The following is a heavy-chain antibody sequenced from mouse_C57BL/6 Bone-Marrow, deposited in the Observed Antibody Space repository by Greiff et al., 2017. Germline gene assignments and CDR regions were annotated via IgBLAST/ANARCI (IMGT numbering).Heavy chain of an antibody. V-gene: IGHV2-2*01. J-gene: IGHJ1*03. CDR1: GFSLTSYG. D-gene: IGHD1-1*01. Sequence: VKLMESGPGLVQPSQSLSITCTVSGFSLTSYGVHWVRQSPGKGLEWLGVIWSGGNTDYNAAFISRLSISKDNSKSQVFFKMNSLQADDTAIYYCARNGYYYGTYWYFDVWGTGTTVTVSS. CDR3: ARNGYYYGTYWYFDV. CDR2: IWSGGNT.